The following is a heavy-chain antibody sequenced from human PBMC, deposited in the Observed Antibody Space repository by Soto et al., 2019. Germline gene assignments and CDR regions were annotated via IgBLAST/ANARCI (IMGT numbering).Heavy chain of an antibody. CDR1: GFTFSSYA. D-gene: IGHD6-19*01. V-gene: IGHV3-23*01. Sequence: EVQLLESGGGLVQPGGSLRLSCAASGFTFSSYAMSWVRQAPGKGLEWVSAITGTGGNTYYADSVKGRFTISKDNSKKTLWLQMNSLGAEDTPVYYCAKDPNNGWQYFYYYSMDVWGKGTTVTVS. CDR3: AKDPNNGWQYFYYYSMDV. CDR2: ITGTGGNT. J-gene: IGHJ6*03.